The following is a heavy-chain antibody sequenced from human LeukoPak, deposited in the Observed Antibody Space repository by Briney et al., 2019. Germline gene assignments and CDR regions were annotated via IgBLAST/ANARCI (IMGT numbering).Heavy chain of an antibody. Sequence: ASVKVSCKVSGYTLTELSMHWVRQAPGKGLVWMGGFDPEDGETIYAQKFQGRVTMTEDTSTDTAYMELSSLRSEDTAVYYCATISRLQLELRAFDIWGQGTMVTVSS. CDR1: GYTLTELS. CDR3: ATISRLQLELRAFDI. J-gene: IGHJ3*02. D-gene: IGHD1-1*01. V-gene: IGHV1-24*01. CDR2: FDPEDGET.